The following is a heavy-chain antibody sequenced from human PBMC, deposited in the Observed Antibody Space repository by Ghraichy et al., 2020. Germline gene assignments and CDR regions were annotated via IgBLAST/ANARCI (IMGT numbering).Heavy chain of an antibody. Sequence: GESLNISCAASGFTFSSYAMSWVRQAPGKGLEWVSAISGSGGSTYYADSVKGRFTISRDNSKNTLYLQMNSLRAEDTAVYYCAKDEGFHRSGAPPYFDYWGQGTLVTVSS. D-gene: IGHD1-14*01. CDR1: GFTFSSYA. J-gene: IGHJ4*02. CDR3: AKDEGFHRSGAPPYFDY. V-gene: IGHV3-23*01. CDR2: ISGSGGST.